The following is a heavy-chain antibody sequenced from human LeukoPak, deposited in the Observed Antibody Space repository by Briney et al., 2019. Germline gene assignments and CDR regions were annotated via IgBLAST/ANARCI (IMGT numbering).Heavy chain of an antibody. Sequence: PSETLSLTCAVYGGSFSGYYWSWIRQPPGKGLEWIGEINHSGSTNYNPSLKSRVTISVDTSKNQFSLKLSSVTAADTAVYYCARGRVEWLRLPFDYWGQGTLVTVSS. J-gene: IGHJ4*02. CDR1: GGSFSGYY. D-gene: IGHD5-12*01. V-gene: IGHV4-34*01. CDR2: INHSGST. CDR3: ARGRVEWLRLPFDY.